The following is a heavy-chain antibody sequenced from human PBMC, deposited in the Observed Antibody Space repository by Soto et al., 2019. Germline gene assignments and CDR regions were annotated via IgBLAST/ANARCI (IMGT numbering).Heavy chain of an antibody. J-gene: IGHJ6*02. D-gene: IGHD2-2*01. V-gene: IGHV3-48*02. CDR2: ISSSSSTI. CDR3: ARAIVPATMRIGAYYYCYGGMDV. CDR1: GFTFSSYS. Sequence: EVQLVESGGGLVQPGGSLRLSCVASGFTFSSYSMNWVRQAPGKGLEWVSYISSSSSTIYYADSVKGRFTISRDNAKNSLYRQRNRRRDDETAMYDSARAIVPATMRIGAYYYCYGGMDVCCQGTTVTVYS.